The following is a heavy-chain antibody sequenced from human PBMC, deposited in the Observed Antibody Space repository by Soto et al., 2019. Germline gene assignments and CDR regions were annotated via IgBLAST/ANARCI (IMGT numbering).Heavy chain of an antibody. Sequence: PGGSLRLSCAASGFTFSNAWMSWVRQAPGKGLEWVGRIKSKTDGGTTDYAAPVKGRFTISRDDPKNTLYLQMNSLKTEDTAVYYCTTEEVEYYYDSSGYYTDAFDIWGQGTMVTVSS. D-gene: IGHD3-22*01. CDR3: TTEEVEYYYDSSGYYTDAFDI. CDR2: IKSKTDGGTT. CDR1: GFTFSNAW. V-gene: IGHV3-15*01. J-gene: IGHJ3*02.